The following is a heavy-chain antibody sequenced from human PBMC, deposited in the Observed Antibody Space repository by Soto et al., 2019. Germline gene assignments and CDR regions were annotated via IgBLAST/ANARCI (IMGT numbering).Heavy chain of an antibody. Sequence: SETLSLTCAVNGGSFSGYYWSWIRQPPGKGLELIGEINHSGSTNYNPSLKSRVTISVDTSKNQFSLKLSSVTAADTAVYYCARRLYYYGSGSYSPRSYYFDYWGQGTLVTVSS. CDR1: GGSFSGYY. CDR2: INHSGST. D-gene: IGHD3-10*01. J-gene: IGHJ4*02. V-gene: IGHV4-34*01. CDR3: ARRLYYYGSGSYSPRSYYFDY.